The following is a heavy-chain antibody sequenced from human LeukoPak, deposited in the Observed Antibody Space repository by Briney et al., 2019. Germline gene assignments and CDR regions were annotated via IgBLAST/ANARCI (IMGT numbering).Heavy chain of an antibody. J-gene: IGHJ3*02. Sequence: SETLSLTCTVSGGSLSSSIYYWAWIRQPPGRGLEWIGYIYYSGSTNYNPSLKSRVTISVDTSKNQFSLKLSSVTAADTAVYYCARWSGYYYDSSGSDDAFDIWGQGTMVTVSS. CDR3: ARWSGYYYDSSGSDDAFDI. CDR2: IYYSGST. CDR1: GGSLSSSIYY. V-gene: IGHV4-61*01. D-gene: IGHD3-22*01.